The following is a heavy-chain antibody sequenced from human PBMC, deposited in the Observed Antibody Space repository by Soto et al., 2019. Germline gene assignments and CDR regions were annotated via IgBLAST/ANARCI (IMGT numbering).Heavy chain of an antibody. J-gene: IGHJ4*02. D-gene: IGHD3-22*01. CDR1: GFTFSNFA. CDR2: ITGSGGST. CDR3: AKPLYYYDSSGYSKCYDY. V-gene: IGHV3-23*01. Sequence: GGSLRLSCAVSGFTFSNFAMSWVRQAPGKGLEWVSAITGSGGSTYYADSVKGRFTISRDNSKNMLYLQMNSLRAEDTAVYYCAKPLYYYDSSGYSKCYDYWGQGTLVTVSS.